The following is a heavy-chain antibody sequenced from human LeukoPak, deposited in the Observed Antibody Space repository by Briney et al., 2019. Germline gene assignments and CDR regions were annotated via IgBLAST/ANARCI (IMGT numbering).Heavy chain of an antibody. CDR1: GFTFSNAW. J-gene: IGHJ4*02. Sequence: GGSLRLSCAASGFTFSNAWMSWVRQAPGKGLEWVSAISGSGGSTYYADSVKGRFTISRDNSKNTLYLQMNSLRAEDTAVYYCAKLARRAAADPTYYFDYWGQGTLVTVSS. V-gene: IGHV3-23*01. D-gene: IGHD6-13*01. CDR3: AKLARRAAADPTYYFDY. CDR2: ISGSGGST.